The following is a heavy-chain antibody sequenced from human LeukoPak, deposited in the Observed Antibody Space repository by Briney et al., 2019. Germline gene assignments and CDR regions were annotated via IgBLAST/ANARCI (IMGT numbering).Heavy chain of an antibody. CDR3: TRDLASGGGY. CDR2: ISSDSYHI. Sequence: GGSLRLSCAASGFALSSYSMNWARQAPGKGLEWVSSISSDSYHIYYADSVKGRFTIFRDNAKNSLYLQMNSLRAEDTAVYSCTRDLASGGGYWGQGTLVTVSS. V-gene: IGHV3-21*06. J-gene: IGHJ4*02. CDR1: GFALSSYS. D-gene: IGHD6-19*01.